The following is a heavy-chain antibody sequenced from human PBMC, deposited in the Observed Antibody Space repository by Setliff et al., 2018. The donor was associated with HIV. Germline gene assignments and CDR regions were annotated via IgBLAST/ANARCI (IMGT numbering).Heavy chain of an antibody. J-gene: IGHJ6*02. V-gene: IGHV3-30*04. CDR1: GFTFGSYA. CDR3: ARPTNIDTLYYGSQTFYMYYYGLDI. Sequence: QPGGSLRLSCAASGFTFGSYAMHWVRQAPGKGLEWVAVTSYDGSNKYYADSVKGRFTISRDNSKNTLYLQMNSLRADDTAVYFCARPTNIDTLYYGSQTFYMYYYGLDIWGQGTTVTVSS. CDR2: TSYDGSNK. D-gene: IGHD1-26*01.